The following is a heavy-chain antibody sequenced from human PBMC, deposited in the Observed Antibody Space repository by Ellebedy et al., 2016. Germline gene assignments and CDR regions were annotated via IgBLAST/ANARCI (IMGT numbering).Heavy chain of an antibody. CDR1: GFTFSSYA. CDR3: AKWDWKDIS. Sequence: GGSLRLSXAASGFTFSSYAMHWVRQAPGKGLEWVAVISYDGSNKYYADSVKGRFTISRDNAKNSLYLQMNSLRAEDTALYYCAKWDWKDISWGQGTLVTVSS. CDR2: ISYDGSNK. J-gene: IGHJ4*02. V-gene: IGHV3-30-3*02. D-gene: IGHD1-1*01.